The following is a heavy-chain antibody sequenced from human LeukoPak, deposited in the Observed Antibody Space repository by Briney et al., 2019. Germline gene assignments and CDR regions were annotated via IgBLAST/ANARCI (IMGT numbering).Heavy chain of an antibody. CDR3: ARGDADWSSLYDMDV. J-gene: IGHJ6*03. V-gene: IGHV3-48*03. CDR1: GFTFSSYK. D-gene: IGHD1-26*01. Sequence: GGSLRLSCAASGFTFSSYKMNWGRQAPGKGLEWVSFISSRSSTIYYADSVKGRFTISRDNAKNSLYLQMNSLRAEDTAVYYCARGDADWSSLYDMDVWGQGTTVTVSS. CDR2: ISSRSSTI.